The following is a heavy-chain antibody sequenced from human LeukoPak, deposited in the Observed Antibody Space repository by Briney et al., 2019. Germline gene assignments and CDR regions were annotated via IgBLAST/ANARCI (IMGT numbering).Heavy chain of an antibody. CDR3: AIPLGGLLWFGELLYR. Sequence: ASVKVSCKASGYSFTSYGISWVRQAPGQGLEWMGWISGYNGNTNYAQKIQGRVTMTTDTSTSTAYMELRSLRSDDTAVYYCAIPLGGLLWFGELLYRWGQGTLVTVSS. D-gene: IGHD3-10*01. J-gene: IGHJ5*02. V-gene: IGHV1-18*01. CDR1: GYSFTSYG. CDR2: ISGYNGNT.